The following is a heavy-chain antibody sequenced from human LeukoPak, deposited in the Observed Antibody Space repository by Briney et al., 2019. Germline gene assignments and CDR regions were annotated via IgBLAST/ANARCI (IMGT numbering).Heavy chain of an antibody. CDR2: IKQDGSEK. Sequence: PGGSLRLSCVVSGFTFTGYWMTWVRQAPGKGLEWVAIIKQDGSEKYYVDSVKGRFTISRDNTKNSLYLQMNSLRAEDTAVYFCAGGGGWVFDLWGQGTLVTVSS. J-gene: IGHJ4*02. D-gene: IGHD6-19*01. V-gene: IGHV3-7*01. CDR3: AGGGGWVFDL. CDR1: GFTFTGYW.